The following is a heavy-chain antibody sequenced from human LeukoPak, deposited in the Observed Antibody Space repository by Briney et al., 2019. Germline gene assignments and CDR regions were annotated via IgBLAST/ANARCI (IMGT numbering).Heavy chain of an antibody. J-gene: IGHJ4*02. Sequence: SEALSLTCAVYGGSFSGYYWSWIRQPPGKGLEWIGEINHSGSTNYNPSLKSRVTISVDTSKNQFSLKLSSVTAADTAVYYRARGQRLRWVDYWGQGTLVTVSS. V-gene: IGHV4-34*01. CDR1: GGSFSGYY. CDR3: ARGQRLRWVDY. CDR2: INHSGST. D-gene: IGHD2-2*01.